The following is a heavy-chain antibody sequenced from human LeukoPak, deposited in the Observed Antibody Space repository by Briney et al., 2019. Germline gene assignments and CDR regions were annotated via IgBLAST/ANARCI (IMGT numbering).Heavy chain of an antibody. CDR2: ISWNSGSI. Sequence: PGRSLRLSCAASGFTFDDYAMHWVRQAPGKGLEWVSGISWNSGSIGYADSVKGRFIISRDNAKNSLYLQMNSLRAEDMALYYCAKGVCSSTSCFYNYWGQGTLVTVSS. D-gene: IGHD2-2*01. CDR1: GFTFDDYA. J-gene: IGHJ4*02. CDR3: AKGVCSSTSCFYNY. V-gene: IGHV3-9*03.